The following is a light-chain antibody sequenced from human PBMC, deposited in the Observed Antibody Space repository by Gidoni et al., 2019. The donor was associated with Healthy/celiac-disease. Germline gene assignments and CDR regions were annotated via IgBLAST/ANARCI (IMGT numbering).Light chain of an antibody. CDR1: QSISSW. CDR3: QQYNSYLLT. Sequence: IQMTQSPSTLSASVGDRVTITCRASQSISSWLAWYQQKPGKAPKLLIYDASSLESGVPSMFSGSGSGTECTLTISSLQPYDFATYYCQQYNSYLLTFGGGTKVEIK. CDR2: DAS. V-gene: IGKV1-5*01. J-gene: IGKJ4*01.